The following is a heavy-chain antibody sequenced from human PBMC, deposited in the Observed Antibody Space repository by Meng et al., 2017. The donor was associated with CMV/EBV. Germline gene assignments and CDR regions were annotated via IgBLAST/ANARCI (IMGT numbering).Heavy chain of an antibody. CDR2: IKDTGTT. V-gene: IGHV4-34*01. CDR3: ARGAPGY. J-gene: IGHJ4*02. CDR1: GGSFSGYS. Sequence: ETVSLTCAVYGGSFSGYSWTWIRQSPAKGLEWIGNIKDTGTTNYNPSLKSRVSILVDTSKNQFSLKLKSVTGADTAIYYCARGAPGYWGQGTLVTVSS.